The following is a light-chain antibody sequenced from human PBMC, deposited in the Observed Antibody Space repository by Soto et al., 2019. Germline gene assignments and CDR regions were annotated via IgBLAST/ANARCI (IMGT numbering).Light chain of an antibody. CDR1: QSVSSSY. J-gene: IGKJ2*01. V-gene: IGKV3-20*01. Sequence: EIVLTQSPGTLSLSPGERATLSCRASQSVSSSYLAWYQQKPGQAPRLLISGASSRATGIPDRLSGSGSGTDFTRTISRLEPADFAVYYWPQYGSSPYTFGQGTKLEIK. CDR2: GAS. CDR3: PQYGSSPYT.